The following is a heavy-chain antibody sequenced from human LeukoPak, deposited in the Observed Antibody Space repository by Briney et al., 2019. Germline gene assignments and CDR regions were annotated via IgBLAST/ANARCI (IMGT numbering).Heavy chain of an antibody. CDR2: INGLGSHI. J-gene: IGHJ3*01. CDR1: GFGFPAFT. D-gene: IGHD2-21*01. Sequence: GGSLRLSCAASGFGFPAFTMNWVRQAPGKGLEWVSSINGLGSHIFYADSVKGRFTISRDNTNNLLFLAMNSLRDDDTAVYHCTRDLLWTGFSPITESWRWGPGTMVSVSS. CDR3: TRDLLWTGFSPITESWR. V-gene: IGHV3-21*01.